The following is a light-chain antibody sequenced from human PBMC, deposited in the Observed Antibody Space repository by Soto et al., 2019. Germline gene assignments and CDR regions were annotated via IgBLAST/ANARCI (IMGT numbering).Light chain of an antibody. CDR1: LSVGTY. V-gene: IGKV3-15*01. Sequence: EIVMTQSPATLSVSPGERATLSCRASLSVGTYLAWYQQKPGQAPRLLIYGASTRAAGISSRFSGGGSGTEFTLTISSLQSEDFAIYYCQQYNDWPRTFGQGTKVGIK. CDR2: GAS. CDR3: QQYNDWPRT. J-gene: IGKJ1*01.